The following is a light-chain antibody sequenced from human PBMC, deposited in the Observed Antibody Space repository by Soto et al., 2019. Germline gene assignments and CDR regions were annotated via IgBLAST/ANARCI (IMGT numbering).Light chain of an antibody. V-gene: IGLV2-14*01. J-gene: IGLJ1*01. CDR2: EVS. Sequence: QSVLTQPDSVSGSPGQSITISCTGTSSDVGGYDYVSWYQLHPGKAPKLMVFEVSNRPSGVSYRFSGSKSGNMASLTISGLQAEDEADYFCSSYSISTAYLVGTGTKV. CDR3: SSYSISTAYL. CDR1: SSDVGGYDY.